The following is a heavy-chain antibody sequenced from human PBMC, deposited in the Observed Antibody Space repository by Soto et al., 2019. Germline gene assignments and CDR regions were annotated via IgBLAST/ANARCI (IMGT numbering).Heavy chain of an antibody. D-gene: IGHD6-6*01. CDR1: GFTLSTYV. CDR3: ASGAEQLVHGVFDY. V-gene: IGHV3-23*01. Sequence: PGGSLRLSCAASGFTLSTYVMTWVRQAPGKGLEWVSGIGAGGGGTYYADSVKGRFTISRDNSKNTLYLQMDSLRAEDTAVYYCASGAEQLVHGVFDYWGQGTLVTVSS. J-gene: IGHJ4*02. CDR2: IGAGGGGT.